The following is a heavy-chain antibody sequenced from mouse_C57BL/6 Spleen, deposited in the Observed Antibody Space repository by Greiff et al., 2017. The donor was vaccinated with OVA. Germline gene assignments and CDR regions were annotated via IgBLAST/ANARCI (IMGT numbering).Heavy chain of an antibody. D-gene: IGHD2-12*01. CDR3: ARPSRRNWYFDV. V-gene: IGHV1-50*01. J-gene: IGHJ1*03. Sequence: QVQLQQPGAELVKPGASVKLSCKASGYTFTSYWMQWVKQRPGQGLEWIGELDPSDSYTNYNQKFKGKATLTVDTSSSTAYMQLSSLTSEDAAVYYCARPSRRNWYFDVWGTGTTVTVSS. CDR2: LDPSDSYT. CDR1: GYTFTSYW.